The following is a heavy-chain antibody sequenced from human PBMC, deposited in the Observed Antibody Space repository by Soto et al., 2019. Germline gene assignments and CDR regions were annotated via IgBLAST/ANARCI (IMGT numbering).Heavy chain of an antibody. J-gene: IGHJ3*02. CDR2: ISGHNGIT. Sequence: GASVKVSCKASGYTFTTYGISWVRQAPGQGLEWMGWISGHNGITNYAQNLQGRVTMTTDTSTSTAYMELRSLRSDDTAVYFCARDPDYDILTGYTHDALDIWGQGTMVTVS. CDR3: ARDPDYDILTGYTHDALDI. V-gene: IGHV1-18*01. CDR1: GYTFTTYG. D-gene: IGHD3-9*01.